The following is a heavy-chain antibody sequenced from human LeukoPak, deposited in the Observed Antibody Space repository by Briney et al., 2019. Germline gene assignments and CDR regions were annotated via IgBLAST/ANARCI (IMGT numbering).Heavy chain of an antibody. D-gene: IGHD3-22*01. J-gene: IGHJ4*02. Sequence: GGSLRLSCAASGFTFSIYEMHWLRPAPGKGLEWVSYITNSGSNIHYAASEKGRFTISRDNYKNTLYLQMNSLSAEDTAVYYCAMSATPSNDYESSGYDYWGQGTLVTVS. CDR1: GFTFSIYE. CDR3: AMSATPSNDYESSGYDY. CDR2: ITNSGSNI. V-gene: IGHV3-48*03.